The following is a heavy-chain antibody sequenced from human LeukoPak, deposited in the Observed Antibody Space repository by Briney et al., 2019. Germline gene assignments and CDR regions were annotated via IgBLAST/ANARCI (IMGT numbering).Heavy chain of an antibody. CDR3: ARYGGSGTYFFDY. CDR2: IYYSGST. Sequence: SETLSLTCTVSGGSISSNSYYWGWIRQPPGKGLEWIGSIYYSGSTYYNPSLKSRVTISLDRSKNQFSLKLSSVTAADTAVYYCARYGGSGTYFFDYWGRGTLVTVSS. J-gene: IGHJ4*02. D-gene: IGHD3-10*01. CDR1: GGSISSNSYY. V-gene: IGHV4-39*07.